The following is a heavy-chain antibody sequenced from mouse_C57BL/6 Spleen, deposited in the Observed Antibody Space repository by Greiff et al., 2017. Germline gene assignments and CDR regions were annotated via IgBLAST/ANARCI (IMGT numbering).Heavy chain of an antibody. CDR1: GYTFTDYY. Sequence: EVQLQQSGPELVKPGASVKISCKASGYTFTDYYMNWVKQSHGKSLEWIGDINPNNGGTSYNQKFKGKATLAVDKSSRTAYMELRSLTSEDSAVYYGARWDTTVVEGGWYFDVWGTGTTVTVSS. V-gene: IGHV1-26*01. CDR2: INPNNGGT. D-gene: IGHD1-1*01. CDR3: ARWDTTVVEGGWYFDV. J-gene: IGHJ1*03.